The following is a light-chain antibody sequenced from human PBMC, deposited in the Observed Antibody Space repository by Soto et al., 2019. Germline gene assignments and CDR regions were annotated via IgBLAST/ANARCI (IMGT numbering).Light chain of an antibody. J-gene: IGLJ2*01. V-gene: IGLV2-8*01. CDR3: RSFDGGGKPVL. CDR2: EDT. Sequence: QSALTQPPSASGSLGQTVTISCTGTSSHVGGYNYVSWHQQHPGKAPKIMIYEDTKRPPGVPDRFSGSKSGTTASLTVSGLQSEDEADYYCRSFDGGGKPVLLGGGTKLTVL. CDR1: SSHVGGYNY.